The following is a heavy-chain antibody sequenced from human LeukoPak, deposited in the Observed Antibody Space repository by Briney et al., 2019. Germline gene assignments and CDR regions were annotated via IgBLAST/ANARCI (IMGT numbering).Heavy chain of an antibody. J-gene: IGHJ5*02. CDR3: ARDRPYDFWSGFQTQSNWFDP. Sequence: ASVKVSCKASGYTFTSYGISWVRQAPGQGLEWMGWISAYNGNTNYAQKLQGRVTMTTDTSTSTAYMELGSLRSDDTAVYYCARDRPYDFWSGFQTQSNWFDPWGQGTLVTVSS. D-gene: IGHD3-3*01. V-gene: IGHV1-18*01. CDR1: GYTFTSYG. CDR2: ISAYNGNT.